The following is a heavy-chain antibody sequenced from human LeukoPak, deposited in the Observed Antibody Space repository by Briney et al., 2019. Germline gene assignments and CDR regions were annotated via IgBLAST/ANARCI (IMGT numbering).Heavy chain of an antibody. CDR2: ISSSGSTI. D-gene: IGHD6-6*01. V-gene: IGHV3-11*01. CDR3: ARDGSSSRAFDI. Sequence: GGPLTLSCAASGFTFSDYYMRWIREARGKGLEWVSYISSSGSTIHYTDSVKGRFTISRDNAKNSLYLQMNRLRAEDTAVYYCARDGSSSRAFDIWGKGTMVTVSS. J-gene: IGHJ3*02. CDR1: GFTFSDYY.